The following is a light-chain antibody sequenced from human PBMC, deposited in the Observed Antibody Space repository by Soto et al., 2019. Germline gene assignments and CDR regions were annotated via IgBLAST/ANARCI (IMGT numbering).Light chain of an antibody. CDR3: QQSYSSPYT. V-gene: IGKV1-39*01. CDR1: QSIRFY. Sequence: DVQMTQSPSSLSASVGDRVTITCRASQSIRFYLNWYQQKLGKAPKLLIYAASNLQSGVPSRFSGSGSGTDLALTISSMQPEDFATYYCQQSYSSPYTFGQGPKREMK. CDR2: AAS. J-gene: IGKJ2*01.